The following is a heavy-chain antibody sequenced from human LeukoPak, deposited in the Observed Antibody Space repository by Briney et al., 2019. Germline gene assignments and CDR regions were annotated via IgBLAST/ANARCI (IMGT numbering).Heavy chain of an antibody. Sequence: GGSLRLSCAASGFTFSNYCMSWVRQAPGKGLEWVVNIKQDGSEKYYVDSGKGRFTISRDNAKNSLYLQMNSLGAEDTAFYYCARDNQHYSTSWDDAFDIWGQGTMVTVSS. CDR3: ARDNQHYSTSWDDAFDI. D-gene: IGHD6-13*01. CDR1: GFTFSNYC. V-gene: IGHV3-7*03. J-gene: IGHJ3*02. CDR2: IKQDGSEK.